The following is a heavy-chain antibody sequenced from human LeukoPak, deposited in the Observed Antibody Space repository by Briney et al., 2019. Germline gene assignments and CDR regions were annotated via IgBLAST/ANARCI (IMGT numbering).Heavy chain of an antibody. CDR1: GFIFSYYG. CDR2: ISYDGSNK. CDR3: AKEAYRYGYFDY. Sequence: PGRSLRLSCAASGFIFSYYGMHWVRQAPGKGLEWVAVISYDGSNKYYGDSVKGRFTISRDNSKNTLYLQMNSLRAEDTAIYYCAKEAYRYGYFDYWGQGTLVTVSS. D-gene: IGHD5-18*01. J-gene: IGHJ4*02. V-gene: IGHV3-30*18.